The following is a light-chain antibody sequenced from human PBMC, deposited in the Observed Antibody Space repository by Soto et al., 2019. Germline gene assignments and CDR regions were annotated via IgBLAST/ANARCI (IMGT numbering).Light chain of an antibody. CDR3: QQSYSTLIT. J-gene: IGKJ5*01. CDR2: AAS. V-gene: IGKV1-39*01. CDR1: QGISSY. Sequence: DLQLTPSPSFLSASVGDRVTIPCRATQGISSYLAWYQQKPGKAPKLLIYAASTLQSGVPSRFSGSGSGTDFTLTISSLQPEDFATYYCQQSYSTLITFGQGTRLEIK.